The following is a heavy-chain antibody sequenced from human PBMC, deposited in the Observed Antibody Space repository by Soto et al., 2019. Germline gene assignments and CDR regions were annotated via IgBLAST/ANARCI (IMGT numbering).Heavy chain of an antibody. Sequence: SQTLSLSCVGSGDTVSSNSVAWNWVRQSPSRGLEWLGRTYYRSRWYSDYAVSVRSRIDINADTSKNQVSLQLNSVTPEDTAVYYCARSEEDSDYYYYGMDVWGQGTTVTVSS. CDR3: ARSEEDSDYYYYGMDV. D-gene: IGHD2-15*01. CDR2: TYYRSRWYS. J-gene: IGHJ6*02. V-gene: IGHV6-1*01. CDR1: GDTVSSNSVA.